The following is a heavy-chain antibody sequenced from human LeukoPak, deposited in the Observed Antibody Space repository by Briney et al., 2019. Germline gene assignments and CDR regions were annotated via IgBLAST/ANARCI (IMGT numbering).Heavy chain of an antibody. D-gene: IGHD2-8*01. V-gene: IGHV4-34*01. Sequence: SETLSLTCAVYGGSFSGYYWSWIRQPPGKGLEWIGEINHSESTNYNPSLKSRVTISVDTSKNQFSLKLSSVTAADTAVYYCVARMLYPRTKSWFDPWGQGTLVTVSS. CDR2: INHSEST. CDR1: GGSFSGYY. CDR3: VARMLYPRTKSWFDP. J-gene: IGHJ5*02.